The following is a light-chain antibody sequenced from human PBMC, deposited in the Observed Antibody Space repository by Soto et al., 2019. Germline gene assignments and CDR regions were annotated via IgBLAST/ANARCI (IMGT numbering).Light chain of an antibody. CDR3: HQYDTSPRT. J-gene: IGKJ1*01. CDR1: QDVASTY. CDR2: GAS. V-gene: IGKV3-20*01. Sequence: IVLTQSPDTLSLSPGERATLPCRASQDVASTYLAWYQQKPGQAPRLLIYGASGRAAGVAERFSGSGSGTQFTLTISRLEPEDFAVYYCHQYDTSPRTFGQGTKVDIK.